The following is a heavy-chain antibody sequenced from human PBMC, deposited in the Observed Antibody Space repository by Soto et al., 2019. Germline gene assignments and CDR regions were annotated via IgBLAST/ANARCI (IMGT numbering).Heavy chain of an antibody. Sequence: SVKVSCKASGGTFSSYAISWVRQAPGQGLEWMGGIIPIFGTANYAQKFQGRVTITADESTSTAYMELSSLRSEDTAVYYCARDPLPPRSGYVRDYYYYGMDVWGQGTTVTVSS. D-gene: IGHD5-12*01. CDR1: GGTFSSYA. J-gene: IGHJ6*02. V-gene: IGHV1-69*13. CDR2: IIPIFGTA. CDR3: ARDPLPPRSGYVRDYYYYGMDV.